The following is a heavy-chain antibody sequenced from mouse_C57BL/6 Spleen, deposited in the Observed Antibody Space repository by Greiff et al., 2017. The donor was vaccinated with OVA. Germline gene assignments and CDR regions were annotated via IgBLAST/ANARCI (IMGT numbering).Heavy chain of an antibody. J-gene: IGHJ2*01. CDR2: INPGSGGT. Sequence: VKLQESGAELVRPGTSVKVSCKASGYAFTNYLIEWVKQRPGQGLEWIGVINPGSGGTNYNEKFKGKATLTADKSSSTAYMQLSSLTSEDSAVYFCARGAPGRDGFDYWGQGTTLTVSS. V-gene: IGHV1-54*01. CDR1: GYAFTNYL. CDR3: ARGAPGRDGFDY.